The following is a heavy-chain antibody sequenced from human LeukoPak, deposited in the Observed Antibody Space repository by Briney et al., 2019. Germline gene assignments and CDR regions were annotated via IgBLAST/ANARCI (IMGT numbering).Heavy chain of an antibody. D-gene: IGHD2-15*01. CDR1: GFTFSSYG. CDR3: AKDGFCSGGSCYYYYYGMDV. CDR2: ISYDGSNK. Sequence: PGGSLRLSCAASGFTFSSYGMHWVRQAPGKGLEWVAVISYDGSNKYSAESVKGRLTISRDNSKNTLYLQMNSLRAEDTAVYYCAKDGFCSGGSCYYYYYGMDVWGQGTTVTVSS. J-gene: IGHJ6*02. V-gene: IGHV3-30*18.